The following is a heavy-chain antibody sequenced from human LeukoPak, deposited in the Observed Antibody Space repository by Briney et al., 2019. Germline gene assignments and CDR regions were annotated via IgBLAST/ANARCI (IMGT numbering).Heavy chain of an antibody. D-gene: IGHD3-10*01. CDR1: GFTFSRYW. J-gene: IGHJ4*02. Sequence: GESLRLSCAASGFTFSRYWMHWVRQAPGEGLVWVSRIDEHGTTIDYADSVRDRFTISRDNAKNTLYLHMNSLRAEDTAMYHCARDVGGAGSHWGQGSLVTVSS. CDR3: ARDVGGAGSH. CDR2: IDEHGTTI. V-gene: IGHV3-74*01.